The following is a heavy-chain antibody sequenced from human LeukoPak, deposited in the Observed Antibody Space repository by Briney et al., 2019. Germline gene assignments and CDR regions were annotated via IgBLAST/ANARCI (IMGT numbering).Heavy chain of an antibody. CDR3: ARVMVVAGNGGYFLY. J-gene: IGHJ1*01. Sequence: ASVKVSCKASVGSLSSFALNWVRQTPGQGLEWMGGIIPIFGSTNYAQKFQVRVTITADESTNTAYMELSSLRSEDTGVYYCARVMVVAGNGGYFLYWGQGTLVTVSS. CDR1: VGSLSSFA. D-gene: IGHD2-15*01. V-gene: IGHV1-69*13. CDR2: IIPIFGST.